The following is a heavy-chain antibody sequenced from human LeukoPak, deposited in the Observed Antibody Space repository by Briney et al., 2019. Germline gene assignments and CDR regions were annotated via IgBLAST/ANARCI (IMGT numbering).Heavy chain of an antibody. D-gene: IGHD6-25*01. CDR3: AREAIAAGKNFDY. CDR2: INAGNGNT. Sequence: ASVKVSCKASGYTFTSYAMHWVRQAPGQRLEWMGWINAGNGNTKYSQKFQGRVTITRDTSASTAYMELSSLRSEDTAVYYCAREAIAAGKNFDYWGQGTQATVSS. CDR1: GYTFTSYA. J-gene: IGHJ4*02. V-gene: IGHV1-3*01.